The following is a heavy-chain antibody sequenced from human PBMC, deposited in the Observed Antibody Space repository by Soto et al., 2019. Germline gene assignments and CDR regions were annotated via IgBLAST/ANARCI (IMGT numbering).Heavy chain of an antibody. V-gene: IGHV4-59*01. CDR2: IYYSGST. CDR1: GVSISSYY. J-gene: IGHJ6*02. CDR3: ARDTYGMDV. Sequence: SETLSLTCTVSGVSISSYYWSWIRQPPGKGLEWIGYIYYSGSTNYNPSLKSRVTISVDTSKNQFSLKLSSVTAADTAVYYCARDTYGMDVWGQGTTVTVSS.